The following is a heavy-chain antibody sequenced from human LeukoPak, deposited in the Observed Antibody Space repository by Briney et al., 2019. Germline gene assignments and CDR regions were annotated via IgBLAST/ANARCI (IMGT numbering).Heavy chain of an antibody. CDR3: ARVRPALYYFDY. CDR2: IRQDGSQK. V-gene: IGHV3-7*01. J-gene: IGHJ4*02. D-gene: IGHD6-6*01. Sequence: GGSLRLSCAASGFTFSSYWMSWVRQAPGKGLEWVATIRQDGSQKYYVDSVKGRFTISRDNAKNSLYLQMNSLRAEDTAVYYCARVRPALYYFDYWGQGTLVTVSS. CDR1: GFTFSSYW.